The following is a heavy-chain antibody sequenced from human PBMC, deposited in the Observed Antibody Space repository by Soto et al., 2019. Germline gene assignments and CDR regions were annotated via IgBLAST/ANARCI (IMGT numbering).Heavy chain of an antibody. J-gene: IGHJ6*02. CDR2: ISYDGSNK. CDR3: AKDHDNWNDFYYYYGMDV. CDR1: GFTLSSYG. D-gene: IGHD1-20*01. V-gene: IGHV3-30*18. Sequence: HPGGSLRLSCAASGFTLSSYGMHWVRQAPGKGLEWVAVISYDGSNKYYADSVKGRFTISRDNSKNTLYLQMNSLRAEDTAVYYCAKDHDNWNDFYYYYGMDVWGQGTTVTVSS.